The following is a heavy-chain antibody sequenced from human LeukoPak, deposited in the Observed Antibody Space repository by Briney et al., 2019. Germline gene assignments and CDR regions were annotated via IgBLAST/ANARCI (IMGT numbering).Heavy chain of an antibody. Sequence: MASETLSLTCAVYGGSFSGYYWSWIRQPPGKGLEWIGYIYYSGSTNYNPSLKSRVTISVDTSKNQFSLKLSSVTAADTAVYYCARHVTGTTYDAFDIWGQGTMVTVSS. D-gene: IGHD1-7*01. CDR3: ARHVTGTTYDAFDI. CDR1: GGSFSGYY. CDR2: IYYSGST. V-gene: IGHV4-59*08. J-gene: IGHJ3*02.